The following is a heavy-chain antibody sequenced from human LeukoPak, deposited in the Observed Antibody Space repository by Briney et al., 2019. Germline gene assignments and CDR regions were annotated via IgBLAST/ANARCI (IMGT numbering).Heavy chain of an antibody. D-gene: IGHD1/OR15-1a*01. V-gene: IGHV4-59*01. Sequence: GSLRLSCAASGFTFSSYGMSWVRQPPGKGLEWIGYIYYSGSTNYNPSLKSRVTISVDTSKNQFSLKLSSVTAADTAVYYCARRTPEFDYWGQGTLVTVSS. J-gene: IGHJ4*02. CDR1: GFTFSSYG. CDR3: ARRTPEFDY. CDR2: IYYSGST.